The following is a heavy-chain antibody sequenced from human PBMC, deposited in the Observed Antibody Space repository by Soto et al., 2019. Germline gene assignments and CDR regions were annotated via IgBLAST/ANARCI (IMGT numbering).Heavy chain of an antibody. J-gene: IGHJ6*02. CDR2: IYSADNT. CDR1: GLSVSSND. D-gene: IGHD3-16*01. Sequence: GGSLRLSCAASGLSVSSNDMSWVRQAPGKGLECVSIIYSADNTFYLDSVKGRFTISRDNSKNTLHLQMNSLRGEDTAIYYCVRNYGAVWGQGTTVTVSS. CDR3: VRNYGAV. V-gene: IGHV3-66*01.